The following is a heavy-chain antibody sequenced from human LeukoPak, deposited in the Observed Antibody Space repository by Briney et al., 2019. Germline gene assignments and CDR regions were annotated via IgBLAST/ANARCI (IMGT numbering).Heavy chain of an antibody. J-gene: IGHJ4*02. CDR2: IYYSGST. CDR1: GGSISSSSYY. Sequence: SETLSLTCTVSGGSISSSSYYWGWIRQPPGKGLEWIGSIYYSGSTYYNPSLKSRVTISVDTSKNQFSLKLSSVTAADTAVYYCARSYYYYYFDYWGQGTLVTVSS. D-gene: IGHD3-10*01. CDR3: ARSYYYYYFDY. V-gene: IGHV4-39*01.